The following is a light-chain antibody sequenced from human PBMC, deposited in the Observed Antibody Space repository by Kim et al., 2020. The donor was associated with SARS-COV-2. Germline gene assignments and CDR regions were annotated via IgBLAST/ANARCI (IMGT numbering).Light chain of an antibody. V-gene: IGLV6-57*03. Sequence: ETTTCTRSGGSIPRHVVEWSGQRPGGAPPSVIWGVNQSPCGVPERFSGSIDGSPTSAPLTISGLKTEDEGDDCCQSYDSSNHWVLGGGTQLNVL. CDR2: GVN. CDR1: GGSIPRHV. J-gene: IGLJ3*02. CDR3: QSYDSSNHWV.